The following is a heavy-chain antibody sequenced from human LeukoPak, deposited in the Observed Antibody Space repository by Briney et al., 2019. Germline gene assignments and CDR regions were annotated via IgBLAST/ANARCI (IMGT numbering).Heavy chain of an antibody. D-gene: IGHD3-9*01. CDR3: AKCVILTGRYMDV. J-gene: IGHJ6*03. V-gene: IGHV3-23*01. Sequence: GGSLRLSCAASGFTFSSYAMSWVRQAPGKGLEWVSAFSGSGGDTYYADSVKGRFTISRDNSKNTLYLQMNSLRAEDTAVYYCAKCVILTGRYMDVWGKGTTVTISS. CDR2: FSGSGGDT. CDR1: GFTFSSYA.